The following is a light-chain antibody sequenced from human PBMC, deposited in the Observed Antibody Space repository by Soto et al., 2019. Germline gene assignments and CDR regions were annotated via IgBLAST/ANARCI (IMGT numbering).Light chain of an antibody. CDR2: XXX. J-gene: IGKJ5*01. CDR1: QSVSSY. V-gene: IGKV3-11*01. Sequence: EIVLTQSPATLSLSPGERAALSCRSSQSVSSYLAWYQQKPXXXXXXXXXXXXXXATXXPSRFSGSGSGTDFTLTISSLQSEDFAVYYCQQRSSWPPITFGQGTRLEIK. CDR3: QQRSSWPPIT.